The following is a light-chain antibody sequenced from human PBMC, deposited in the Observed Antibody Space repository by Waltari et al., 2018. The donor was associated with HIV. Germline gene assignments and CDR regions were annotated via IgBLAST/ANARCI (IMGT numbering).Light chain of an antibody. V-gene: IGLV3-21*01. CDR3: QVWDTNTDQYVI. CDR2: HDT. Sequence: SYVLTQSPSVSVAPGKTARITCGGQNIGSKSVNWYQQQPGQAPVMVIYHDTDRPPGIPDGFSGANSEDTATLTIRRVEAGDEADYYCQVWDTNTDQYVIFGGGTNLAV. J-gene: IGLJ2*01. CDR1: NIGSKS.